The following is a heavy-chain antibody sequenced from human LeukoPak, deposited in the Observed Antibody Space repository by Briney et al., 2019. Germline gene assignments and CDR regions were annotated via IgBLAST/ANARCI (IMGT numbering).Heavy chain of an antibody. CDR2: IIPIFGTA. CDR1: GGTFSSYA. D-gene: IGHD3-3*01. J-gene: IGHJ4*02. Sequence: GASVKVSCKASGGTFSSYAISWVRQAPGQGLEWMGGIIPIFGTANYAQKFQGRVTTTADESTSTAYMELSSLRSEDTAVYYCARVLGIFGVVTYFDYWGQGTLVTVSS. CDR3: ARVLGIFGVVTYFDY. V-gene: IGHV1-69*13.